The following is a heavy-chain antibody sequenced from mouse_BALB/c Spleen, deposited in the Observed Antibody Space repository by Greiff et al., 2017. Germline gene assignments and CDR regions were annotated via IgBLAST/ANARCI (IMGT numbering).Heavy chain of an antibody. J-gene: IGHJ2*01. Sequence: VQLQQSGAELVKPGASVKLSCTASGFNIKDTYMHWVKQRPEQGLEWIGRIDPANGNTKYDPKFQGKATITADTSSNTAYLQLSSLTSEDTAVYYCASWYGSSYVYWGQGTTLTVSS. D-gene: IGHD1-1*01. CDR3: ASWYGSSYVY. CDR1: GFNIKDTY. V-gene: IGHV14-3*02. CDR2: IDPANGNT.